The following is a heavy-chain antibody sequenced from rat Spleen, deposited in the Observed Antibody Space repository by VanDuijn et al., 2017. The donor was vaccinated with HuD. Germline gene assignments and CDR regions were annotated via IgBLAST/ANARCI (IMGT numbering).Heavy chain of an antibody. CDR3: ARHWNTMGMDY. D-gene: IGHD1-7*01. CDR2: ISYDGSST. V-gene: IGHV5-7*01. J-gene: IGHJ2*01. Sequence: EVQLVESGGGLVQPGRSLKLSCAASGFTFSDYNMAWVRQAPKKGLEWVATISYDGSSTYYRDSVKGRFTISRDNAKSTLYLQMDSLRSEDTATYYCARHWNTMGMDYWGQGVMVTVSS. CDR1: GFTFSDYN.